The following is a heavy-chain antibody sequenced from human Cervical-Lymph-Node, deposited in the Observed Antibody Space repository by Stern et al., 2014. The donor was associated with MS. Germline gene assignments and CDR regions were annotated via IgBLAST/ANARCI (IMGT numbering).Heavy chain of an antibody. CDR1: GGSISSGGYY. CDR2: IYYSGST. J-gene: IGHJ5*02. D-gene: IGHD3-22*01. CDR3: ARDLRYYYDSSGYYYRWFDP. Sequence: QVQLQESGPGLVKPSQTLSLTCTVSGGSISSGGYYWSWIRQHPGKGLEWIGSIYYSGSTYYNPSLKSRVTISVDTSKNQFSLKLSSVTAADTAVYYCARDLRYYYDSSGYYYRWFDPWGQGTLVTVSS. V-gene: IGHV4-31*03.